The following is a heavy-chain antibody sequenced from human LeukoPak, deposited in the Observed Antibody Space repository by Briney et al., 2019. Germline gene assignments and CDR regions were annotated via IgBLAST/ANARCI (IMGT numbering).Heavy chain of an antibody. J-gene: IGHJ4*02. CDR2: ISGSGDIS. D-gene: IGHD5-24*01. CDR3: ARDRRDGNNLAFHFDY. CDR1: GFTFSSCA. Sequence: GGSLILACGASGFTFSSCAMTWARQAPGKGLEWVSVISGSGDISYYADSVKGRFTISRDNSKNTLYLQMNSLRPDDTAVYYCARDRRDGNNLAFHFDYWGQGTLVTVSS. V-gene: IGHV3-23*01.